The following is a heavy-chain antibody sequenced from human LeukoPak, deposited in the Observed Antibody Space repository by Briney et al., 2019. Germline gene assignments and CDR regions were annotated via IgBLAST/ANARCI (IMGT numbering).Heavy chain of an antibody. Sequence: TSETLSLTCTVSGGSISSSSYYWGWIRQPPGKGLEWIGSIYYSGSTYYNPSLKSRVTISVDTSKNQFSLKLSSVTAADTAVYYYARHYSSSSPWYFDYWGQGTLVTVSS. D-gene: IGHD6-6*01. CDR3: ARHYSSSSPWYFDY. CDR2: IYYSGST. CDR1: GGSISSSSYY. J-gene: IGHJ4*02. V-gene: IGHV4-39*01.